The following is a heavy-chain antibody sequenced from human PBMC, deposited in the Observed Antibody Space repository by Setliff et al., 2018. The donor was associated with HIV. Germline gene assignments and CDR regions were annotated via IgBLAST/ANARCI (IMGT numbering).Heavy chain of an antibody. CDR1: GYTFTSYD. CDR2: MNPNSGNT. D-gene: IGHD3-16*02. J-gene: IGHJ4*02. CDR3: ARALSGYDYVWGSYRYYYFDY. V-gene: IGHV1-8*01. Sequence: VASVKVSCKASGYTFTSYDINWVRQATGQGLEWMGWMNPNSGNTDYAQKFQGRVTMTRNTSISTAYMELSSLRSEDTAVYYCARALSGYDYVWGSYRYYYFDYWGQGTLVTVSS.